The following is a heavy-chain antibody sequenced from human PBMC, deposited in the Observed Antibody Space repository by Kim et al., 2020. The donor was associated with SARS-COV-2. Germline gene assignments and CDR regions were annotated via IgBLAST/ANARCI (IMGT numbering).Heavy chain of an antibody. V-gene: IGHV3-23*01. D-gene: IGHD3-16*01. J-gene: IGHJ4*02. CDR3: VKGAWLDN. Sequence: YYAESVKGRFTVSRDSARNMLYFQMNSLKAEDTAVYYCVKGAWLDNWGPGTLVTVSS.